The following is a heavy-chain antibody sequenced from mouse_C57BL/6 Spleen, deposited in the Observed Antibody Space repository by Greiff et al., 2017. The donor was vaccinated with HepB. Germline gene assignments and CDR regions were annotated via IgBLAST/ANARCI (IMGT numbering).Heavy chain of an antibody. Sequence: QVQLQQSGPGLVQPSQCLSITCTVSGFSFTSYGVHWVRQSPGKGLEWLGVIWSGGSTDYNAAFISRLSISKDNSTSHVFFKMNSLQADDTSIYYCARGDYGSSYDFDYWGQGTTLTVSS. J-gene: IGHJ2*01. V-gene: IGHV2-2*01. CDR2: IWSGGST. CDR3: ARGDYGSSYDFDY. CDR1: GFSFTSYG. D-gene: IGHD1-1*01.